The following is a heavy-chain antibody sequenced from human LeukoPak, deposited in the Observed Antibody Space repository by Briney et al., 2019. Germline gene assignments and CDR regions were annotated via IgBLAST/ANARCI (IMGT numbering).Heavy chain of an antibody. CDR2: TYYRAKSYN. V-gene: IGHV6-1*01. J-gene: IGHJ5*02. Sequence: SQTLSLTCAISGDSVSSNSAAWNWLRQPPSRGLEWLGSTYYRAKSYNDYAVSVKSRITINADTSKNQFYLQLNSVTPEDTAVYYCARDTGGGSARVNWFDPGGQGPLVTVSS. CDR1: GDSVSSNSAA. CDR3: ARDTGGGSARVNWFDP. D-gene: IGHD3-10*01.